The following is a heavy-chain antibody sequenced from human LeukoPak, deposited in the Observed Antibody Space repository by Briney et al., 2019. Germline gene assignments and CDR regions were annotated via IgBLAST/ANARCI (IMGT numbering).Heavy chain of an antibody. CDR3: ARGPPWGYYMDV. V-gene: IGHV1-2*02. CDR1: GYTFTGYY. CDR2: INPNSGGT. Sequence: ASVKVSCKASGYTFTGYYMHWVRQAPGQGLEWMGWINPNSGGTNYAQKFQGRVTMTRDTSISTAYMELGRLRSDDTAVYYCARGPPWGYYMDVWGKGTTVTVSS. D-gene: IGHD7-27*01. J-gene: IGHJ6*03.